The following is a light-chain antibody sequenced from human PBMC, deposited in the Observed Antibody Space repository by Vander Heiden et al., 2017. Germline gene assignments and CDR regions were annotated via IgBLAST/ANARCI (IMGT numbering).Light chain of an antibody. CDR3: QQYYSIPIT. CDR1: QSVLYSSNNKNY. J-gene: IGKJ5*01. Sequence: DIVMTQSPDSLAVSLGERATINCKPSQSVLYSSNNKNYLAWYQQKLGQPPKLLIYWASTRESGVPDRFSGSGSGTDFTLTISSLQAEDVAVYYCQQYYSIPITFGQGTRLEIK. CDR2: WAS. V-gene: IGKV4-1*01.